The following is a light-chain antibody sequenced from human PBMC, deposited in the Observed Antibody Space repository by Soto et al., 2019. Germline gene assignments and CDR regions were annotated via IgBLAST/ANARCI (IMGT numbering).Light chain of an antibody. CDR2: RSN. Sequence: QSVLTQPPSASGTPGHRVTISCSGSSSNIGTSYVYWYQQFPGTAPKLLIHRSNQRPSGVPDRFSGSKSGTSASLAISGLRSEDEADYFCAAWDDSLSGWLFGGGTQLTVL. J-gene: IGLJ3*02. CDR3: AAWDDSLSGWL. CDR1: SSNIGTSY. V-gene: IGLV1-47*01.